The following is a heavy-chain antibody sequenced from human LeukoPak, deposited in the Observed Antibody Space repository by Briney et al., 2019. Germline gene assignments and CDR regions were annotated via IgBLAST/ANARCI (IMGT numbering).Heavy chain of an antibody. V-gene: IGHV1-18*01. D-gene: IGHD4-17*01. CDR1: GYTFTSYG. Sequence: ASVKVSCKASGYTFTSYGISWVRQAPGQGLEWMGWISAYNGNTNYAQKFQGRVTITTDESTSTAYMELSSLRSEDTAVYYCARGRNYGDYEAFDIWGQGTMVTVSS. CDR3: ARGRNYGDYEAFDI. CDR2: ISAYNGNT. J-gene: IGHJ3*02.